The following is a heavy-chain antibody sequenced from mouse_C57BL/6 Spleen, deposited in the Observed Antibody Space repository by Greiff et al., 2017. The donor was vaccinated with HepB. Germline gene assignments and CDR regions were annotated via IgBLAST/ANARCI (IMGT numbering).Heavy chain of an antibody. CDR1: GYAFSSYW. CDR3: ARREPSSYFDY. V-gene: IGHV1-80*01. Sequence: VKLQESGAELVKPGASVKISCKASGYAFSSYWMNWVKQRPGKGLEWIGQIYPGDGDTNYNGKFKGKATLTADKSSSTAYMQLSSLTSEDSAVYFCARREPSSYFDYWGQGTTLTVSS. D-gene: IGHD6-1*01. CDR2: IYPGDGDT. J-gene: IGHJ2*01.